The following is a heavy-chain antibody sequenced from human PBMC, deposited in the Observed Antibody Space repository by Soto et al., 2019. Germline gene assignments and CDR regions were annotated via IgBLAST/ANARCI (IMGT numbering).Heavy chain of an antibody. V-gene: IGHV3-30-3*01. J-gene: IGHJ4*02. CDR3: ARPDYGSGSYPDY. CDR1: GFTFSSYA. CDR2: ISYDGSNK. Sequence: QVQLVESGGGVVQPGRSLRLSCAASGFTFSSYAMQWVRQAPGKGLGWVAVISYDGSNKYYADSVKGRFTISSDNSKNTLYLQMNSLRAEDTAVYYCARPDYGSGSYPDYWGQGTLVTVSS. D-gene: IGHD3-10*01.